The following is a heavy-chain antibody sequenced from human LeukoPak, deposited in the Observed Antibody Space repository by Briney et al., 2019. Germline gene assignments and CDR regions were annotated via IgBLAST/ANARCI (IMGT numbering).Heavy chain of an antibody. CDR2: ISYDGSNK. Sequence: GRSLRLSCAASGFTFSSYGMHWVRQAPGKGLEWVAVISYDGSNKYYADSVKGRFTISRDNSKNTLYLQMNSLRAEDTAVYYCASSANYDILTGYPHSIDYYYYGMDVWGKGTTVTVSS. V-gene: IGHV3-30*03. J-gene: IGHJ6*04. CDR1: GFTFSSYG. CDR3: ASSANYDILTGYPHSIDYYYYGMDV. D-gene: IGHD3-9*01.